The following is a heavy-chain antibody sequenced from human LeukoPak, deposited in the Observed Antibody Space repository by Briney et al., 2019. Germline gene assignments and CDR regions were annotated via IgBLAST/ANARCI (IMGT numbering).Heavy chain of an antibody. D-gene: IGHD3-22*01. Sequence: SETLSLTCTVSGGSLSSYYWSWIRQPPGKGLEWIGSIYHSGSTNYNPSLKSRVTISVDTSKNQFSLKLSSVTAADTAVYYCARRGDSSGYPRYYYYYYMDVWGKGTTVTISS. CDR3: ARRGDSSGYPRYYYYYYMDV. CDR1: GGSLSSYY. CDR2: IYHSGST. J-gene: IGHJ6*03. V-gene: IGHV4-59*12.